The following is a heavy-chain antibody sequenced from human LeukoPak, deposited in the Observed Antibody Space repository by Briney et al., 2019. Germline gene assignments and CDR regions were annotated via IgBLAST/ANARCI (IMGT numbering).Heavy chain of an antibody. J-gene: IGHJ5*02. Sequence: SETLSLTCTVSGGSISSYYWSWIRQPPGKGLEWIGYIYYSGSTNYNPSLKSRVTISVDTSKNQFSLKLSSVTAADTAVYYCARAIFSCSSTSCYPNWFDPWGQGTLVTVSS. CDR2: IYYSGST. D-gene: IGHD2-2*01. CDR3: ARAIFSCSSTSCYPNWFDP. CDR1: GGSISSYY. V-gene: IGHV4-59*01.